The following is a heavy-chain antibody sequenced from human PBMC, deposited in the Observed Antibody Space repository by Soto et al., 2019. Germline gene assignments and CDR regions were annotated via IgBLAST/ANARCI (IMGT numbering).Heavy chain of an antibody. CDR3: ARDLRWFGESLQGDF. CDR1: GFTFNNYA. CDR2: ISYDGGNS. D-gene: IGHD3-10*01. J-gene: IGHJ4*02. V-gene: IGHV3-30*04. Sequence: QVQLVESGGGVVQPGRSLRLSCAASGFTFNNYAIHWVRQAPGKGLEWVAIISYDGGNSYYADSVKGRFTISRDSSNNALYLPMNRLRAEDTAICYCARDLRWFGESLQGDFWGQGTMVTVSS.